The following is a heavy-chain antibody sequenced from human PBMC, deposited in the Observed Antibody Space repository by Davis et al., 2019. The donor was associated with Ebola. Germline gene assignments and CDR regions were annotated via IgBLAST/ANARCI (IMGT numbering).Heavy chain of an antibody. CDR1: GFTFSSYS. J-gene: IGHJ4*02. Sequence: PGGSLRLSCAASGFTFSSYSMNWVRQAPGKGLEWVSYISSSSSTIYYADSVKGRFTISRDNAKNSLYLQMNSLRDEETAVYYCAREGDYYDSSGYYGYWGQGTLVTASS. CDR3: AREGDYYDSSGYYGY. D-gene: IGHD3-22*01. CDR2: ISSSSSTI. V-gene: IGHV3-48*02.